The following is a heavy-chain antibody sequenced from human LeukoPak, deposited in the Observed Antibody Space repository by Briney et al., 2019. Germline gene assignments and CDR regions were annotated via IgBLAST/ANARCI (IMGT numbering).Heavy chain of an antibody. CDR1: KFTFSNYA. CDR2: ISYDGSNK. J-gene: IGHJ4*02. V-gene: IGHV3-30-3*01. Sequence: GGSLRLSCAASKFTFSNYAMHWVRQAPGKGLEWVAVISYDGSNKYYADSVKGRFTISRDNSKNTLYLQLNSLRTGDTAVYYCARDSGGILTGYSFDYWGQGTLVTVSS. CDR3: ARDSGGILTGYSFDY. D-gene: IGHD3-9*01.